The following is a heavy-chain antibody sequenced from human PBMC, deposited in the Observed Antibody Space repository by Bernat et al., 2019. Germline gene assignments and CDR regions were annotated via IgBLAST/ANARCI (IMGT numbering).Heavy chain of an antibody. V-gene: IGHV3-7*03. CDR2: VKQDGSEK. CDR1: GFTFSNYW. CDR3: AKGPFYEGSPMNY. J-gene: IGHJ4*02. D-gene: IGHD2/OR15-2a*01. Sequence: EVQVVESGGGLVQPGGSLRLSCAASGFTFSNYWMSWVRQAPGKGLEWVATVKQDGSEKHYVDSVKGRFTISRDNAKNSLYLQMYSLRAEDTAMYYCAKGPFYEGSPMNYWGQGTLVTVSS.